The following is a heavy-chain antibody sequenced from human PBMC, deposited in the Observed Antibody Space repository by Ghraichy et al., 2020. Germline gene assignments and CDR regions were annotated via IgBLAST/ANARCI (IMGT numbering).Heavy chain of an antibody. CDR1: GYTLTELS. CDR2: FDPEDGET. CDR3: ATPSMRINYYGMDV. V-gene: IGHV1-24*01. J-gene: IGHJ6*02. D-gene: IGHD2-8*01. Sequence: ASVKVSCKVSGYTLTELSMHWVRQAPGKGLEWMGGFDPEDGETIYAKKFQGRVTMTEDTSTDTAYMELRSLRSEDTAVYYCATPSMRINYYGMDVWGQGTTVTVSS.